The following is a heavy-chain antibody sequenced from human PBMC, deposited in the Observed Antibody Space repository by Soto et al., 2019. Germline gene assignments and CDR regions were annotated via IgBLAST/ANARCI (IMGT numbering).Heavy chain of an antibody. CDR2: IIHSGST. Sequence: QLQLQQWGAGLLKPSETLSLTCAVYGGSFSGYYWSWIRQPPGKGLEWIGAIIHSGSTNYNPSLKSRVTISVDTSKNQFSLKLSSVTAADTAVYYCARDHRRAVAGPNWFDPCGQVTLVTVS. CDR3: ARDHRRAVAGPNWFDP. D-gene: IGHD6-19*01. V-gene: IGHV4-34*12. J-gene: IGHJ5*02. CDR1: GGSFSGYY.